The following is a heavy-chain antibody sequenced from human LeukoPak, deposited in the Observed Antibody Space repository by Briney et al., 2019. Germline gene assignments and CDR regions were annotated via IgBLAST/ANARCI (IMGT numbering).Heavy chain of an antibody. Sequence: GGSLSLSCAASGFTFDDYGMSWVRQAPGKGLEWVSGINWNGGSTGYADSVKGRFTISRDNAKNSLYLQMNSLRAEDTALYYCARVRNYYDSSGPKRGAFDIWGQGTMVTVSS. CDR2: INWNGGST. CDR1: GFTFDDYG. V-gene: IGHV3-20*04. CDR3: ARVRNYYDSSGPKRGAFDI. D-gene: IGHD3-22*01. J-gene: IGHJ3*02.